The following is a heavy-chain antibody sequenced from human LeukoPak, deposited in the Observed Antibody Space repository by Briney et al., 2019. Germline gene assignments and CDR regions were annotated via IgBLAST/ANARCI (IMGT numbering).Heavy chain of an antibody. CDR1: GFTFSDYY. V-gene: IGHV3-11*01. Sequence: SGGSLRLSCAASGFTFSDYYMTWIRQAPGKGLEWVSYISNSGTTIYYADPVQGRFSISRDNAKNLLYLQMNSLRAEDTALYYCARDRSGEAYHYDSSGYQTWGQGTLVTVSS. CDR3: ARDRSGEAYHYDSSGYQT. J-gene: IGHJ5*02. D-gene: IGHD3-22*01. CDR2: ISNSGTTI.